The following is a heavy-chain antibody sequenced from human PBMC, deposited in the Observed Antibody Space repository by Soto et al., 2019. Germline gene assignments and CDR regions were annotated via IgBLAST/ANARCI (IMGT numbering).Heavy chain of an antibody. D-gene: IGHD1-26*01. CDR3: ARGRWGGSYLGY. J-gene: IGHJ4*02. CDR1: GGSFSGYY. Sequence: KPSETLSLTCAVYGGSFSGYYWSWIRQPPGKGLEWIGEINHSGSTNYNPSLKSRVTISVDTSKNQFSLKLSSVTAADTAVYYCARGRWGGSYLGYWGQGTLVPVSS. V-gene: IGHV4-34*01. CDR2: INHSGST.